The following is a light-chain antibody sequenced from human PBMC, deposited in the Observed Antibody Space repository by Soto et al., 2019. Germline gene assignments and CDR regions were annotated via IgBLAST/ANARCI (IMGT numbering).Light chain of an antibody. V-gene: IGLV2-14*03. CDR2: DVN. J-gene: IGLJ1*01. CDR1: SSDVGAYNY. CDR3: CSYTTTDIYV. Sequence: QSALTQPASVSGSPGQSIVISCTGTSSDVGAYNYVSWYQQYPGKVPKLMIYDVNNRPSGVSNRSSGSKSGNTASLTISGLQAEDEADYYCCSYTTTDIYVFGTGTKVTVL.